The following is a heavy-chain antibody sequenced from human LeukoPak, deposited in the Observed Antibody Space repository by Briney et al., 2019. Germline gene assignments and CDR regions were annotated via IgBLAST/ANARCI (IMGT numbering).Heavy chain of an antibody. D-gene: IGHD3-10*01. J-gene: IGHJ4*02. CDR1: GGSITSTSYH. Sequence: SETLSLTCTVSGGSITSTSYHWGWIRQPPGKGLQWIGSIYYSGSTYYNPSLKSRVTISVDTSKDQFSLRLNSLIAADTAVYYCVGLHGSGSHGRYWGQGALVTVSS. V-gene: IGHV4-39*01. CDR2: IYYSGST. CDR3: VGLHGSGSHGRY.